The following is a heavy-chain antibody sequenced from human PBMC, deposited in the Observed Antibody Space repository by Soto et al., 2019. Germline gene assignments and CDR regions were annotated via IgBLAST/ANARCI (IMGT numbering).Heavy chain of an antibody. CDR2: IYHSGST. V-gene: IGHV4-30-2*01. CDR3: ARVPDR. D-gene: IGHD2-2*01. J-gene: IGHJ5*02. Sequence: PSETLSLTCTVSGGSINSYSWSWIRQPPGKGLEWIGYIYHSGSTYYNPSLKSRVTISVDRSKNQFSLKLSSVTAADTAVYYCARVPDRWGQGTLVTVSS. CDR1: GGSINSYS.